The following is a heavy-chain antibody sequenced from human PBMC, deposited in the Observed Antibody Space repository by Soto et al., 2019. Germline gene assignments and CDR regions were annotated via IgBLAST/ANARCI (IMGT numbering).Heavy chain of an antibody. D-gene: IGHD3-22*01. CDR1: GGSVSSGNYY. V-gene: IGHV4-61*01. CDR3: ARSMYYSDGSSYSPFDC. Sequence: QVQLQESGPGLVKPSETLSLTCTVSGGSVSSGNYYWSWIRQPPGKGLEWIGYFYYTGSTNYNPSLKSRVTISIDASKNQFSLRLSSVTAADSAVYYCARSMYYSDGSSYSPFDCWGQGTLVTVSS. J-gene: IGHJ4*01. CDR2: FYYTGST.